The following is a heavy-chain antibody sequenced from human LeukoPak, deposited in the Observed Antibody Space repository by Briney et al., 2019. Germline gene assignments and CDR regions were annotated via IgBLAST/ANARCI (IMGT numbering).Heavy chain of an antibody. D-gene: IGHD3-10*01. CDR2: ISSSGSTT. CDR1: GFTFSDYY. V-gene: IGHV3-11*04. CDR3: SGDSTNFDY. J-gene: IGHJ4*02. Sequence: GGSLRLSCAASGFTFSDYYMSWTRQAPGKGLEWVSYISSSGSTTYYADSVKGRFTISRDNAKNSLYLQMNSLRAEDTAVYYCSGDSTNFDYWGQGTLVTVSS.